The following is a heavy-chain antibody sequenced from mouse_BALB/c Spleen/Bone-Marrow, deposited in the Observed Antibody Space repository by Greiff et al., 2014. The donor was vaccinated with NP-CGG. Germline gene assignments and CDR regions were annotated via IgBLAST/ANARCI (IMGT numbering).Heavy chain of an antibody. CDR3: ARAPGYDLYYAMDY. CDR1: GFSLTGYG. V-gene: IGHV2-6-7*01. J-gene: IGHJ4*01. CDR2: IWGDGKT. Sequence: VKLVESGPGLVAPSQSLSITCTVSGFSLTGYGINWVRQPPGKGLEWLGMIWGDGKTDYNSALKSRLSISKDNSKSQVFLKMNSLQTDDTARYYCARAPGYDLYYAMDYWGQGTSVTVSS. D-gene: IGHD1-2*01.